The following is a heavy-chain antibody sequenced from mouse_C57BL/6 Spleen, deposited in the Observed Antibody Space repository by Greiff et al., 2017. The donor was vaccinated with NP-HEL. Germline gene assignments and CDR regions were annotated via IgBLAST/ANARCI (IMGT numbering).Heavy chain of an antibody. V-gene: IGHV1-18*01. CDR3: ARRCYGNYVWYFDV. Sequence: VQLQQSGPELVKPGASVKIPCKASGYTFTDYNMDWVKQSHGKSLEWIGDINPNNGGTIYNQKFKGQATLTVDKSSSTAYMELRSLTSEDTAVDYCARRCYGNYVWYFDVWGTGTTVTVSS. J-gene: IGHJ1*03. CDR1: GYTFTDYN. CDR2: INPNNGGT. D-gene: IGHD2-1*01.